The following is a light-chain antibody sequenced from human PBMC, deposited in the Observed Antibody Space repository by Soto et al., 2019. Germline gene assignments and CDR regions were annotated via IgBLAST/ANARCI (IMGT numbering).Light chain of an antibody. CDR2: AAS. Sequence: DIQMTQSPSSLSASVGDRVTITCRASEDINIYLAWYQQKPGKVPKLLISAASTLQSGVPSRFSGSGSGTDFTLSISSLQPEDVATYYCQRYNSAPRTFGQGTKVEIK. J-gene: IGKJ1*01. V-gene: IGKV1-27*01. CDR1: EDINIY. CDR3: QRYNSAPRT.